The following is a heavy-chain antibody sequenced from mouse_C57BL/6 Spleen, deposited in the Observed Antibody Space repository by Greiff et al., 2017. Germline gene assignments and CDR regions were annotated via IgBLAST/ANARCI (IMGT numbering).Heavy chain of an antibody. D-gene: IGHD1-1*01. V-gene: IGHV1-85*01. Sequence: VQLVESGPELVKPGASVKLSCKASGYTFTSYDINWVKQRPGQGLEWIGWIYPRDGSTKYNEKFKGKATLTVDTSSSTAYMELHSLTSEDSAVYFCARSLITTVVSYWYFDVWGTGTTVTVSS. CDR1: GYTFTSYD. CDR2: IYPRDGST. CDR3: ARSLITTVVSYWYFDV. J-gene: IGHJ1*03.